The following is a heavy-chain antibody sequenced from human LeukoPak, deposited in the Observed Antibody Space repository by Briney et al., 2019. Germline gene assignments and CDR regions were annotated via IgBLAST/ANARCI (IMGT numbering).Heavy chain of an antibody. CDR2: IYPGDSDT. CDR1: GYKFTTYW. D-gene: IGHD5-18*01. CDR3: ARFGYSYTCIDY. V-gene: IGHV5-51*01. Sequence: GESLKISCKVSGYKFTTYWIGWVRQMPGKGLEWMGFIYPGDSDTTYSPSFQGQVTISADKSISTAYLQWSNLKASDTAIYYCARFGYSYTCIDYWGQGTLDTVSS. J-gene: IGHJ4*02.